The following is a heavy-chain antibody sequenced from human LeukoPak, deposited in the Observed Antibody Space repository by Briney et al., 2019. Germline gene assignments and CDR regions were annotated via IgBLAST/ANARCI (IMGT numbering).Heavy chain of an antibody. V-gene: IGHV3-43*02. CDR3: AKGSPPGIAAAGSTLWDY. Sequence: GGSLRLSCAASGFTFDDYAMHWVRQAPGKGLEWVSLISGDGGSTYYADSVKGRLTISRDNSKNSLYLQMNSLRTEDTALYYCAKGSPPGIAAAGSTLWDYWGQGTLVTVSS. J-gene: IGHJ4*02. D-gene: IGHD6-13*01. CDR2: ISGDGGST. CDR1: GFTFDDYA.